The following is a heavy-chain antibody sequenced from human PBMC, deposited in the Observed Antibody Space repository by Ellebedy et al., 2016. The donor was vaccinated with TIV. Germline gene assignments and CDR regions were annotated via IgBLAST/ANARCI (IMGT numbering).Heavy chain of an antibody. D-gene: IGHD2-15*01. CDR2: FYSGGNT. CDR1: GFSVSKNY. V-gene: IGHV3-53*04. CDR3: ASVVAVPNAFDV. J-gene: IGHJ3*01. Sequence: PGGSLRLSCAASGFSVSKNYLSWVRQSPGKGLEWVSVFYSGGNTYYADSVKGRFTMSRHISENTLYLQMNSLRADDTAVYFCASVVAVPNAFDVWGQGAVVTVSS.